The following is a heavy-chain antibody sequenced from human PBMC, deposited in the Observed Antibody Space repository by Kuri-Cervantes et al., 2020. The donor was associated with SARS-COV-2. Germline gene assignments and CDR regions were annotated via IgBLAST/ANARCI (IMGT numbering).Heavy chain of an antibody. D-gene: IGHD3-9*01. V-gene: IGHV5-51*01. J-gene: IGHJ4*02. CDR3: ARQIPPYYDILTGYYNYFDY. Sequence: KVSCKGSGYSFTSYWIGWVRQMPGKGLEWMGIIYPGDSDTRYSPSFQGQVTISADKSISTAYLQWSSLKASDTAMYYCARQIPPYYDILTGYYNYFDYWGQGTLVTVSS. CDR2: IYPGDSDT. CDR1: GYSFTSYW.